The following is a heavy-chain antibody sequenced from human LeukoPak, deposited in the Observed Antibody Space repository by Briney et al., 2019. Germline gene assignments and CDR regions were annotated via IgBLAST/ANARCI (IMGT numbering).Heavy chain of an antibody. CDR3: ARDGWFGDNNWFDP. CDR2: ISSASNTI. D-gene: IGHD3-10*01. J-gene: IGHJ5*02. V-gene: IGHV3-48*01. CDR1: GFIFSSYS. Sequence: GGSLRLSCAASGFIFSSYSMNWVRQAPGKGLEWVSYISSASNTIYYADSVKGRFTISGDNAKNSLYLQMNSLRAEDTAMYYCARDGWFGDNNWFDPWGQGTLVTVSS.